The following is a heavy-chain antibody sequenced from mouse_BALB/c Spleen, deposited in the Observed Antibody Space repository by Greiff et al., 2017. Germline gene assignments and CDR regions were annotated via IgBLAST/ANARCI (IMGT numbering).Heavy chain of an antibody. CDR2: IDPENGDT. Sequence: VQLQQSGAELVRSGASVKLSCTASGFNIKDYYMHWVKQRPEQGLEWIGWIDPENGDTEYAPKFQGKATMTADTSSNTAYLQLSSLTSEDTAVYYCSRRGGYAMDYWGQGTSVTVSS. CDR1: GFNIKDYY. CDR3: SRRGGYAMDY. V-gene: IGHV14-4*02. J-gene: IGHJ4*01.